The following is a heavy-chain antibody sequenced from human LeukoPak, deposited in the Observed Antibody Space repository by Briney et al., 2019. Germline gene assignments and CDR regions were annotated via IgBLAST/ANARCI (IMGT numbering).Heavy chain of an antibody. CDR2: ISSSSSYI. V-gene: IGHV3-21*01. J-gene: IGHJ4*02. Sequence: GGSLRLSCAAPGFTFSSYSMNWVRQAPGKGLEWVSSISSSSSYIYYADSVKGRFTISRDNDKNSLYLQMNSLRAEDTAVYYCARDVMGATFDYWGQGTLVTVSS. D-gene: IGHD1-26*01. CDR1: GFTFSSYS. CDR3: ARDVMGATFDY.